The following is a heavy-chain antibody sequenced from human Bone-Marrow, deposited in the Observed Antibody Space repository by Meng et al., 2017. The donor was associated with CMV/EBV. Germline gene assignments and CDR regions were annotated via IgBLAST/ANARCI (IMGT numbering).Heavy chain of an antibody. Sequence: GESLKISCAASGFTFSSYAMHWVRQAPGKGLEWVAVISYDGSNKYYADSVKGRFTISRDNSKNTLYLQMNSLRAEDTAVYYCARGITMVRGAPGAFDIWGQGTMVTV. CDR2: ISYDGSNK. CDR1: GFTFSSYA. CDR3: ARGITMVRGAPGAFDI. J-gene: IGHJ3*02. V-gene: IGHV3-30*04. D-gene: IGHD3-10*01.